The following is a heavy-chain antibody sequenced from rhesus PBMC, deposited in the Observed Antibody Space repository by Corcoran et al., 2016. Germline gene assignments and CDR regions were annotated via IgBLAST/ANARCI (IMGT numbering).Heavy chain of an antibody. V-gene: IGHV3-13*01. CDR1: GFTFSNYY. J-gene: IGHJ4*01. Sequence: EVQLVESGGGLVQPGGSLRLSCAASGFTFSNYYMHWVRQAHGKGLEWVGLIRNKANSYTTEYAAAVKGTFTIARDDSKNTLYLQRSSLKTEDTALYYCTKRWSNSSWSFDYGGQGVLVTVSS. D-gene: IGHD6-13*01. CDR3: TKRWSNSSWSFDY. CDR2: IRNKANSYTT.